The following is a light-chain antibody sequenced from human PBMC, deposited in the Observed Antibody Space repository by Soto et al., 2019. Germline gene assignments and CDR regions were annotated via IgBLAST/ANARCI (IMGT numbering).Light chain of an antibody. CDR3: QQRFRWPGMFT. J-gene: IGKJ2*01. CDR2: DAS. Sequence: EIVLTQSPAILSLSPGERATLSCRASQSISTYLAWYQQKPGQAPRLLINDASNRATGVPARFSGSGSGTDFTLTISSLEPEDFAVYYCQQRFRWPGMFTFGQGTKLEIK. CDR1: QSISTY. V-gene: IGKV3-11*01.